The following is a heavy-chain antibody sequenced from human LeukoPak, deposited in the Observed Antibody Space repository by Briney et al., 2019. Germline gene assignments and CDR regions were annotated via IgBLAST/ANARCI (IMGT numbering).Heavy chain of an antibody. CDR1: GFTFDDYA. D-gene: IGHD4-17*01. Sequence: QSGGSPRLSCAASGFTFDDYAMHWVRQAPGKGLEWVSGISWNSGSIGYADSVKGRFTISRDNAKNSLYLQMNSLRAEDTALYYCASPMTTDAFDIWGQGTMVTVSS. J-gene: IGHJ3*02. CDR3: ASPMTTDAFDI. CDR2: ISWNSGSI. V-gene: IGHV3-9*01.